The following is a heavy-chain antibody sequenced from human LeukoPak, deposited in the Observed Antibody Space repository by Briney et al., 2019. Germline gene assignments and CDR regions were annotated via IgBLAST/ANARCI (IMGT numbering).Heavy chain of an antibody. D-gene: IGHD4-17*01. V-gene: IGHV3-23*01. CDR1: GFTFSSYA. CDR2: ISGSGYNT. J-gene: IGHJ5*02. CDR3: AKATSVTGGWFDP. Sequence: PGGSLRLSCAASGFTFSSYAMSWVRQAPGKGLEWVSTISGSGYNTHYPDSVRGRFTISRDNPKNTLYLHMNGLRAEDTAVYYCAKATSVTGGWFDPWGQGTLVTVSS.